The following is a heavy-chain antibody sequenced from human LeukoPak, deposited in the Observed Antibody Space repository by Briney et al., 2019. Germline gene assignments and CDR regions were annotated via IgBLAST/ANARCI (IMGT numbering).Heavy chain of an antibody. CDR3: ARDDSSGWYPGKYRAFDI. CDR1: GYTFTSYD. Sequence: ASVKVSCKGSGYTFTSYDINWVRQATGQGLEWMGWMNPNSGNTVYAQKFQGRVTITRKTSITTAYMDLSSLRSEDTAVYYCARDDSSGWYPGKYRAFDIWGQGTMVTVSS. J-gene: IGHJ3*02. V-gene: IGHV1-8*03. D-gene: IGHD6-19*01. CDR2: MNPNSGNT.